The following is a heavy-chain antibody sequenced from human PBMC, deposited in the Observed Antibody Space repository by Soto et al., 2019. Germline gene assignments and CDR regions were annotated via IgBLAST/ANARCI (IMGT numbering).Heavy chain of an antibody. D-gene: IGHD6-13*01. J-gene: IGHJ4*02. Sequence: SETLSLTCAVYGGSFSGYYWSWIRQPPGKGLEWIGEINHSGSTNYNPSLKRRFTISVDTSKNQFSLKLSSVTAADTAVYYCARVNSSSWYYFDYWGQGTLVTVSS. CDR1: GGSFSGYY. CDR3: ARVNSSSWYYFDY. V-gene: IGHV4-34*01. CDR2: INHSGST.